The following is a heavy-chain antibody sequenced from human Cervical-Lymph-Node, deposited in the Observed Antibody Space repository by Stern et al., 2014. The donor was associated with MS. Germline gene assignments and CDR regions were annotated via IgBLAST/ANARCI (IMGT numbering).Heavy chain of an antibody. D-gene: IGHD3-22*01. CDR1: GFTFSNYA. J-gene: IGHJ4*02. Sequence: QVQLVQSGGGVVQPGRSLRLSCVASGFTFSNYAMHWVRKAPGKGLEWVAIISYGGSDKYYADSVKGRFTISRDNSKNTLYLQMNSLRAEDTAVYYCAREHYYDSTVYYPLFDCWGQGTLVTVSS. CDR2: ISYGGSDK. V-gene: IGHV3-30-3*01. CDR3: AREHYYDSTVYYPLFDC.